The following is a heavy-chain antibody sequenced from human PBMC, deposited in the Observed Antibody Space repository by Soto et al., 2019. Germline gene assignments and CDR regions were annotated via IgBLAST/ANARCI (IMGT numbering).Heavy chain of an antibody. V-gene: IGHV4-39*01. CDR1: GGSISSRSYY. CDR3: ARLDYDSSAYFDY. CDR2: IYYSGST. J-gene: IGHJ4*02. D-gene: IGHD3-22*01. Sequence: SETLSLTCTVSGGSISSRSYYWGWIRQPPGRGLEWIGSIYYSGSTYYNPSLKSRVTIFVDTSKNQFSLKLSSVTAADTAVYFCARLDYDSSAYFDYWGQGTLVTVSS.